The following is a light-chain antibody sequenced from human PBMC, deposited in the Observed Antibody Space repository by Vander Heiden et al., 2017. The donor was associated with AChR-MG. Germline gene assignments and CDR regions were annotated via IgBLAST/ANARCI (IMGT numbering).Light chain of an antibody. CDR3: AAWDDSLNVM. J-gene: IGLJ3*02. CDR2: SNN. CDR1: SSNIGSNT. V-gene: IGLV1-44*01. Sequence: QSVLTQPPSASGTPGQSVTISCSASSSNIGSNTVNWYQQLPGTAPKLLIYSNNQRPSGVPDRFSGAKSGTAASLAISGLQAEDEADYYCAAWDDSLNVMFGGGTKLTVL.